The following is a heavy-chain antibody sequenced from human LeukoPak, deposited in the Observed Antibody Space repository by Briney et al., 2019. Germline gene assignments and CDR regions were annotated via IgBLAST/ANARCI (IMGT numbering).Heavy chain of an antibody. Sequence: TGGSLRLSCAASGFTLSSHTMNWVRQAPGKGLEWVSGINWNGGSTGYADSVKGRFTISRDNAKNSLYLQMNSLRAEDTAVYYCARDMSYSSSSESFDYWGQGTLVTVSS. CDR3: ARDMSYSSSSESFDY. CDR2: INWNGGST. D-gene: IGHD6-6*01. J-gene: IGHJ4*02. V-gene: IGHV3-20*04. CDR1: GFTLSSHT.